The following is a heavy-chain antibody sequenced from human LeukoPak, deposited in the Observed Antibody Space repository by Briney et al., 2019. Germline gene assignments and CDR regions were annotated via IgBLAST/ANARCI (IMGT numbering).Heavy chain of an antibody. CDR1: GYSFTSYW. CDR3: ARPLRLGELYAFDY. D-gene: IGHD3-16*01. Sequence: GESLKISCKGCGYSFTSYWIGWVRQMLGKGLEWMGIIYPGDSDIRYSRSFQGQVTISADKSISTAYLQWSSLKASDTAMYYCARPLRLGELYAFDYWGQGTLVTVSS. V-gene: IGHV5-51*01. J-gene: IGHJ4*02. CDR2: IYPGDSDI.